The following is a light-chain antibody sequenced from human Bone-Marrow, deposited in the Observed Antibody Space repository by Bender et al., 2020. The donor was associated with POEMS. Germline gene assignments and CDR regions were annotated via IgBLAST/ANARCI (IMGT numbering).Light chain of an antibody. CDR3: AAWDAGLSGGV. Sequence: QSALTQPASVSGSPGQSITISCNGTASDIGSYNLVSWYQQYPGSAPKLMIFEVTRRPSGVPDRFYAFKSGTSASLAISGLQSEDEADYYCAAWDAGLSGGVFGGGTKLTVL. CDR2: EVT. CDR1: ASDIGSYNL. V-gene: IGLV2-14*02. J-gene: IGLJ3*02.